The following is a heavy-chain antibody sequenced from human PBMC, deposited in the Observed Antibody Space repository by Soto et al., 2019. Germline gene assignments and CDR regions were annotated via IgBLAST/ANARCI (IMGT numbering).Heavy chain of an antibody. V-gene: IGHV1-18*04. J-gene: IGHJ4*02. CDR2: ISAYKRTT. Sequence: QVQLVQSGAEVKKPGASVKVSCKASGYTFTSYGISWMQQAPGQGLEWMGGISAYKRTTNYEQKLQGRVTMTTDTSTSTAYMELMSLRSDDTAVYYCAREITMVRGVMDYWGQGTLVTVSS. D-gene: IGHD3-10*01. CDR1: GYTFTSYG. CDR3: AREITMVRGVMDY.